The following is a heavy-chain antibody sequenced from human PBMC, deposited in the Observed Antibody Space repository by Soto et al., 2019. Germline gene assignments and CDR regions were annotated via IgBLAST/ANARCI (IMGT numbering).Heavy chain of an antibody. Sequence: QVQLVQSGAEVKKPGASVKVSCKASGYTFTSYNINWVRQATGQGLEWMGWMNPNSGNTGYAQKFQGRVTMTRNTSISTAYMELSSLRSEDTAVYYCARTARWEAAASMDVWGQGTTVTVSS. V-gene: IGHV1-8*01. J-gene: IGHJ6*02. D-gene: IGHD6-13*01. CDR3: ARTARWEAAASMDV. CDR1: GYTFTSYN. CDR2: MNPNSGNT.